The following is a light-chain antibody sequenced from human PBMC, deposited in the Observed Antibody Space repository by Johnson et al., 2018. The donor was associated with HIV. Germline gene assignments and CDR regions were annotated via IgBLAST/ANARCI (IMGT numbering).Light chain of an antibody. J-gene: IGLJ1*01. CDR3: GTWDSSLSVYV. CDR1: SSNIGRNY. Sequence: QSVLTQPPSVSAAPGQKVTISCSGSSSNIGRNYVSWYQQLPGTAPKLLIFDNNKRPSGIPDRFSGSKSGTSATLGITGLQTGDEVDYYCGTWDSSLSVYVFGTGTKFTVL. V-gene: IGLV1-51*01. CDR2: DNN.